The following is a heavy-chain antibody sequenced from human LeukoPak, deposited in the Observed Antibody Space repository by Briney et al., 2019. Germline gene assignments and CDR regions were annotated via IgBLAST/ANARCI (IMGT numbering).Heavy chain of an antibody. Sequence: GGPLRLSCGASGFPLNNYDLNWLRQAPAKGVAGVSCISTCRRYIYYKASVRGRFTISRDDGKNSLYLEMNSLRAEDTAVYYCARADCSSSTCYLRRSWFDPWGQGTLVTVSS. CDR3: ARADCSSSTCYLRRSWFDP. CDR2: ISTCRRYI. CDR1: GFPLNNYD. J-gene: IGHJ5*02. D-gene: IGHD2-2*01. V-gene: IGHV3-21*01.